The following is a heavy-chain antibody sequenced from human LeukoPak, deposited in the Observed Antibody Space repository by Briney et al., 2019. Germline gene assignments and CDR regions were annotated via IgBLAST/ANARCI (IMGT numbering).Heavy chain of an antibody. CDR3: ARSPSGYCTNGVCRYYYYGMDV. CDR1: GFTFSSYG. J-gene: IGHJ6*02. D-gene: IGHD2-8*01. V-gene: IGHV3-48*03. Sequence: PGRSLRLSCAASGFTFSSYGMQWVRQAPGKGLEWVSYISSSGSTIYYADSVKGRFTISRDNAKNSLYLQMNSLRAEDTAVYYCARSPSGYCTNGVCRYYYYGMDVWGQGTTVTVSS. CDR2: ISSSGSTI.